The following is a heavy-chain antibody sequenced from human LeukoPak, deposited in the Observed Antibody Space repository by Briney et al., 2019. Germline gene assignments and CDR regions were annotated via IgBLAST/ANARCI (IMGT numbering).Heavy chain of an antibody. D-gene: IGHD1-26*01. V-gene: IGHV4-59*01. CDR3: ARWYSHGRYFDY. J-gene: IGHJ4*03. CDR2: TSDSGPT. CDR1: GGPIRNYY. Sequence: SETLSLTCTVSGGPIRNYYWNWIRQPPGKGLEWIGYTSDSGPTDYKPSLKSRVTISVDLSKNQFSLKLTSATAADAAVYYCARWYSHGRYFDYWGQGALVTVSS.